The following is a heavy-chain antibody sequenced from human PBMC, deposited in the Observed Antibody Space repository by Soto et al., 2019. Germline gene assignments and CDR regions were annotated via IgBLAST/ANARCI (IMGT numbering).Heavy chain of an antibody. CDR1: GFTFSSYG. D-gene: IGHD6-13*01. V-gene: IGHV3-30*03. Sequence: VVSLRISCAASGFTFSSYGMHWVRQAPGKGLEWVAVISYDGSNKYYADSVKGRFTISRDNSKNTLYLQMNSLRAEDTAVYYCARTRSSSWRAVYYGMDVWGQGTTVTVSS. CDR2: ISYDGSNK. CDR3: ARTRSSSWRAVYYGMDV. J-gene: IGHJ6*02.